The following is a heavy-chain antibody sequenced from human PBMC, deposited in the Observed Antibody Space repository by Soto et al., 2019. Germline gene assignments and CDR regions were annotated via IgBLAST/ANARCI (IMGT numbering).Heavy chain of an antibody. V-gene: IGHV3-13*05. CDR2: IGTAGDP. Sequence: PGGSLRLSCAASGFTFSSYDMHWVRQATGKGLEWVSAIGTAGDPYYPGSVKGRFTISRENAKNSLYLQMNSLRAGDTAVYYCARSPPTAAAGTAGMDVWGQGITVTVSS. CDR3: ARSPPTAAAGTAGMDV. CDR1: GFTFSSYD. J-gene: IGHJ6*02. D-gene: IGHD6-13*01.